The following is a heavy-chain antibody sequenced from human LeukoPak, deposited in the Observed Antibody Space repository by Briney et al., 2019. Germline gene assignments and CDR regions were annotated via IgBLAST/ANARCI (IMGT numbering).Heavy chain of an antibody. V-gene: IGHV1-2*02. CDR3: ARDEEGIAAAGTSDY. D-gene: IGHD6-13*01. J-gene: IGHJ4*02. CDR1: GYTFTGYY. CDR2: INPNSGGT. Sequence: GASVKVSCKASGYTFTGYYMHWVRQAPGQGLEWMGWINPNSGGTNYAQKFQGRVTMTRDTSISTAYMELSRLRSDDTAVYYCARDEEGIAAAGTSDYWGQGTLVTVSS.